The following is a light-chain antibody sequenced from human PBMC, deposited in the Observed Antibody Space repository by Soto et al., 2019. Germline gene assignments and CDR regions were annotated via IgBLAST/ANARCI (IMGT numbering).Light chain of an antibody. CDR3: QQYSDFLWS. CDR2: DAA. CDR1: QNIVRW. Sequence: DIQVTQTPSTLSASVGDRVPITCRASQNIVRWLAWYQQKPGKAPKFLIYDAATLERGVPSRFRGSGYGTEFTLIISSLQPDDVATYYCQQYSDFLWSFGQGTKGDI. J-gene: IGKJ1*01. V-gene: IGKV1-5*01.